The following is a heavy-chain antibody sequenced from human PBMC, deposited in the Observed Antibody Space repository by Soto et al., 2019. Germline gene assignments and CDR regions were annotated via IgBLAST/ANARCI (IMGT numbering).Heavy chain of an antibody. J-gene: IGHJ4*02. D-gene: IGHD3-3*01. V-gene: IGHV1-18*01. Sequence: ASVKVSCKASGYTFTSYGISWVRQAPGQGLEWMGWISAYYGNTNYAQKFQGRVTMTADTSTSTAYMELSSLRSEDTAVYYCARDLRDFWSGLFDYWGQGTLVTVSS. CDR2: ISAYYGNT. CDR3: ARDLRDFWSGLFDY. CDR1: GYTFTSYG.